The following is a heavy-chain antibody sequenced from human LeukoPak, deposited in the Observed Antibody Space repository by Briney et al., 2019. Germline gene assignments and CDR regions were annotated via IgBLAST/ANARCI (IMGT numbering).Heavy chain of an antibody. V-gene: IGHV4-59*01. CDR2: IYYSGST. CDR3: ARYYYGSGSPRIFDY. CDR1: GGSISSYY. D-gene: IGHD3-10*01. Sequence: SETLSLTCTVSGGSISSYYWSWIRQPPGKGLEWIGYIYYSGSTNYNPSLKSRVTISVDTSKNQFSLKLTSVTAADTAVYYCARYYYGSGSPRIFDYWGQGTLVTVSS. J-gene: IGHJ4*02.